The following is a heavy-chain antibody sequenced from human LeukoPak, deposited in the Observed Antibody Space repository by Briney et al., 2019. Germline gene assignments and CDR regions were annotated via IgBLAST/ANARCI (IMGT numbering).Heavy chain of an antibody. V-gene: IGHV3-7*01. Sequence: PGGSLRLSCAASGFTFSSYWMSWVRQAPGKGLEWVANIKQDGSEKYYVDSVKGRFTISRDNAKNSLYLQMNSLRAEDTAVYYCARDWGIVVVPAASYGDYDNDAFDIWGQGTMVTVSS. CDR2: IKQDGSEK. CDR1: GFTFSSYW. CDR3: ARDWGIVVVPAASYGDYDNDAFDI. D-gene: IGHD2-2*01. J-gene: IGHJ3*02.